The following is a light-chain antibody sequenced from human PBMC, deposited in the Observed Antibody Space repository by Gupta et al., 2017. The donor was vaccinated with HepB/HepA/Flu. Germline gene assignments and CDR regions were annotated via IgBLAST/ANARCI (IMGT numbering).Light chain of an antibody. CDR2: KAS. Sequence: DIQMIQSPSTLSTSVGDTVTVTCRASQSIHTWLAWYQQKPGRAPNLLIYKASDLEKGVPSRFSGDGSGTEFTLTIRSLQSDDIAIYYCQQDSTYPWTFGQGTRVDIK. CDR1: QSIHTW. J-gene: IGKJ1*01. CDR3: QQDSTYPWT. V-gene: IGKV1-5*03.